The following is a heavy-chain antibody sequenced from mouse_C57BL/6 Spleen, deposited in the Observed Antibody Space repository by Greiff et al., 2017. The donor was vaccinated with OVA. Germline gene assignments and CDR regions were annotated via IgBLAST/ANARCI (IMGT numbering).Heavy chain of an antibody. D-gene: IGHD2-4*01. CDR3: ARSIYYDYGGNYYYAMDY. CDR1: GYTFTSYW. Sequence: QVQLQQPGAELVRPGSSVKLSCKASGYTFTSYWMHWVKQRPIQGLEWIGNIDPSDSETHYNQKFKDKATLTADKSSSTAYLQLSSLTSEDSAVYFCARSIYYDYGGNYYYAMDYWGQGTSVTVSS. J-gene: IGHJ4*01. V-gene: IGHV1-52*01. CDR2: IDPSDSET.